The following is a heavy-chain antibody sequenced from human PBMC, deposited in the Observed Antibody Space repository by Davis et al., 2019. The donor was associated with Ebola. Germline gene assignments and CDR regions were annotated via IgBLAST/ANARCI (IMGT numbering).Heavy chain of an antibody. CDR2: IYYSGST. V-gene: IGHV4-39*07. J-gene: IGHJ4*02. CDR3: AKAFMYGGDY. Sequence: GSLRLSCTVSGASIRSSDYSWGWIRQPPGKGLEWIGSIYYSGSTYYNPSLKTRVTISVDTSKNQLSLKLNSVTAADTAVYYCAKAFMYGGDYWGQGTLVTVSS. D-gene: IGHD2-8*01. CDR1: GASIRSSDYS.